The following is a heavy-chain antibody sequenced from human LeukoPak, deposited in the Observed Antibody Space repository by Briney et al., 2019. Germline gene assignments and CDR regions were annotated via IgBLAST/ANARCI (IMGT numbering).Heavy chain of an antibody. CDR3: VRDHQLRDPGC. J-gene: IGHJ4*02. V-gene: IGHV3-21*01. D-gene: IGHD5-24*01. Sequence: GGSLRLSCAASGFTFDKYFIHWVRQAPGKGLDWVSSISGTSTYIDYADSVKGRFTISRDNAKNSLYLQMNSLRVEDTAVYYCVRDHQLRDPGCWGQGTLVTVSS. CDR2: ISGTSTYI. CDR1: GFTFDKYF.